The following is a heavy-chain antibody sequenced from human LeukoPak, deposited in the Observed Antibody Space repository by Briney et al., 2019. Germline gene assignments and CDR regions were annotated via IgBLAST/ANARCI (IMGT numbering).Heavy chain of an antibody. Sequence: ASVKVSCKASGYTFTTYAISWVRQAPGQGLEWMGWISAYSGNTNYAQNLQGRVTMTTDTSTSTAYMELRSLRSDDTAVYYCARVNTVEMATDNPSTYFDYWGQGTLVTVSS. V-gene: IGHV1-18*01. CDR1: GYTFTTYA. D-gene: IGHD5-12*01. CDR3: ARVNTVEMATDNPSTYFDY. J-gene: IGHJ4*02. CDR2: ISAYSGNT.